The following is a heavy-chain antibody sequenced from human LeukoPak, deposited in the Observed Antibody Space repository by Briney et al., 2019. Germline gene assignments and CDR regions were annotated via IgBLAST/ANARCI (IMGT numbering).Heavy chain of an antibody. J-gene: IGHJ4*02. CDR1: GDSVT. CDR3: ARLDCIVEGCYNH. Sequence: KASETLSLTCSVPGDSVTRNWIRQPPGTGLEWIGYVSSDGTTNYTPSLGSRLIMSVDTAKNDISLILTSVTAADTAIYYCARLDCIVEGCYNHWGRGTLVTVSS. CDR2: VSSDGTT. V-gene: IGHV4-59*08. D-gene: IGHD2-15*01.